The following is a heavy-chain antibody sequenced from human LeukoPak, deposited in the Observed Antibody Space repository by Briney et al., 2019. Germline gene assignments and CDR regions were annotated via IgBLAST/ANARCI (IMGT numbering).Heavy chain of an antibody. J-gene: IGHJ4*02. Sequence: ASVKVSCKASGYTFTSYYMHWVRQAPGQGLEWMGIINPSGGSTSYAQKFQGRVTMTTDTSTSTAYMELRSLRSDDTAVYYCARHPMVRGVIPFIFDYWGQGTLVTVSS. D-gene: IGHD3-10*01. CDR3: ARHPMVRGVIPFIFDY. CDR1: GYTFTSYY. CDR2: INPSGGST. V-gene: IGHV1-46*01.